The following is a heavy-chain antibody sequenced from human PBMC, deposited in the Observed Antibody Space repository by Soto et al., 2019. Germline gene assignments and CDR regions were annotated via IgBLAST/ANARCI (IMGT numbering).Heavy chain of an antibody. J-gene: IGHJ4*02. CDR1: GYTFTGYY. D-gene: IGHD7-27*01. CDR2: INPNSGGT. CDR3: ARDHRATGDQGGVDY. Sequence: ASVKVSCKASGYTFTGYYMHWVRQAPGQGLEWMGWINPNSGGTNYAQKFQGWVTMTRDTSISTAYMELSRLRSDDTAVYYCARDHRATGDQGGVDYWGQGTLVTVSS. V-gene: IGHV1-2*04.